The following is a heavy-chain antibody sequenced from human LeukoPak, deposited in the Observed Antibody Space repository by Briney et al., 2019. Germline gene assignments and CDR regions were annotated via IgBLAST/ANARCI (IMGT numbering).Heavy chain of an antibody. Sequence: GGSLRLSCAASGFTFSSHAMHWVRQVPGKGLEWVAVIWYDGTNKYYGDSVKGRFIISRDNFKDTLYLQMNSLRVEDTAVYYCARARAGLGSVYNGMDVWGQGTTVTVSS. CDR3: ARARAGLGSVYNGMDV. J-gene: IGHJ6*02. CDR1: GFTFSSHA. V-gene: IGHV3-33*01. D-gene: IGHD2-15*01. CDR2: IWYDGTNK.